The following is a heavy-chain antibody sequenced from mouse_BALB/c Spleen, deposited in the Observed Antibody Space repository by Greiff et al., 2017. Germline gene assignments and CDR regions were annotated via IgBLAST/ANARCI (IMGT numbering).Heavy chain of an antibody. Sequence: QVQLKESGAELAKPGASVKMSCKASGYTFTSYWMHWVKQRPGQGLEWIGYINPSTGYTEYNQKFKDKATLTADKSSSTAYMQLSSLTSEDSAVYYCVDYDWFAYWGQGTLVTVSA. V-gene: IGHV1-7*01. CDR2: INPSTGYT. D-gene: IGHD2-4*01. CDR1: GYTFTSYW. CDR3: VDYDWFAY. J-gene: IGHJ3*01.